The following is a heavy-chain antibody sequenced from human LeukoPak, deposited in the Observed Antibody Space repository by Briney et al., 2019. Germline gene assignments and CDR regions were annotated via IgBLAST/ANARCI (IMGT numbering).Heavy chain of an antibody. V-gene: IGHV3-30-3*01. CDR3: AREGLMVRGVISMRDYYLDY. D-gene: IGHD3-10*01. Sequence: GRSLRLSCAASGFTFSSYAMHWVRQAPGKGLEWVAVISYDGSNKYYADSVKGRFTISRDNSKNTLYLQMNSLRAEDTAVYYCAREGLMVRGVISMRDYYLDYWGQGTLVTVSS. CDR2: ISYDGSNK. J-gene: IGHJ4*02. CDR1: GFTFSSYA.